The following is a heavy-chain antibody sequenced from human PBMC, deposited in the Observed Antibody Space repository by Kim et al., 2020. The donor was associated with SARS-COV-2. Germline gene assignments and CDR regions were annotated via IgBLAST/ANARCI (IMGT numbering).Heavy chain of an antibody. Sequence: GESLKISCKGSGYSFTNYWIAWVRQMPGEGLQWMGLINPGDSDTRYSPSFQGQVTISVDTSISTAYLQWSSLKASDTAVYYCARQVPLGYGDYGFDYWGQGTLVTVSS. CDR3: ARQVPLGYGDYGFDY. J-gene: IGHJ4*02. CDR1: GYSFTNYW. V-gene: IGHV5-51*01. CDR2: INPGDSDT. D-gene: IGHD4-17*01.